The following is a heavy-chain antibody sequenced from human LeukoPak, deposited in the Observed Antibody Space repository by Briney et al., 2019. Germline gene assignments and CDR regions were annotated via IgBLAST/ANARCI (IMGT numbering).Heavy chain of an antibody. CDR3: ARDNVDSSGYYPTD. D-gene: IGHD3-22*01. Sequence: GASVXVSCKASGYTFTGYYMHWVRQAPGQGLEWMGWINPNSGGTNYAQKFQGRVTMTRDTSISTAYMELSRLRSDDTAVYYCARDNVDSSGYYPTDWGQGTLVTVSS. J-gene: IGHJ4*02. CDR2: INPNSGGT. CDR1: GYTFTGYY. V-gene: IGHV1-2*02.